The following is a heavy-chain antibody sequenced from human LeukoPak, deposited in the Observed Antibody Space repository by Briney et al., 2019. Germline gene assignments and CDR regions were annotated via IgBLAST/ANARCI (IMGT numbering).Heavy chain of an antibody. Sequence: GTSLRLSCAASGFSFRRYDMHWVRQAPGKGLGWVAATSYDGTSELYADFVKGRFSISRDNSRNTLSLQMDTLRPEDTAIYYCARAKGLAGSYLDNWFDPWGQGTRVIVSS. D-gene: IGHD1-26*01. V-gene: IGHV3-30*04. CDR1: GFSFRRYD. CDR3: ARAKGLAGSYLDNWFDP. CDR2: TSYDGTSE. J-gene: IGHJ5*02.